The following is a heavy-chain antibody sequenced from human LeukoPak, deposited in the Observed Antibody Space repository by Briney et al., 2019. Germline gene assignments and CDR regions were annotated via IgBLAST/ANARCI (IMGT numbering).Heavy chain of an antibody. CDR3: AXXXXXXPKANCYFDY. Sequence: ASVKVSCKASGYTFTGYYMHWVRQAPGQGLEWMGWINPNSGGTNYAQKFQGRVTMTRDTSISTAYMELSRLRSDDTAVYYCAXXXXXXPKANCYFDYWGQGTLVTVSS. CDR1: GYTFTGYY. CDR2: INPNSGGT. V-gene: IGHV1-2*02. J-gene: IGHJ4*02.